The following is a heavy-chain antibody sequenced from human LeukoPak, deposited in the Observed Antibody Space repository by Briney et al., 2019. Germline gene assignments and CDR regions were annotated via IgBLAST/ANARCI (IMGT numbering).Heavy chain of an antibody. CDR2: IYYSGST. CDR3: ARSLTIFGVVTD. J-gene: IGHJ4*02. CDR1: GGSISSGDYY. D-gene: IGHD3-3*01. V-gene: IGHV4-30-4*08. Sequence: SETLSLTCTVSGGSISSGDYYWSWIRQPPGKGLEWIGYIYYSGSTYYNPSLKSRVTISVGTSKNQFSLKLSSVTAADTAVYYCARSLTIFGVVTDWGQGTLVTVSS.